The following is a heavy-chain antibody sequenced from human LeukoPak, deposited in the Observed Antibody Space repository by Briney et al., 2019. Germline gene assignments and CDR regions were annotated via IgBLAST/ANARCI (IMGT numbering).Heavy chain of an antibody. V-gene: IGHV3-30*18. Sequence: GGPLRLSCAASGFTFSSYGMHWVRQAPGKGLEWVAVISYDGSNKYYADSVKGRFTISRDNSKNTLYLQMNSLRAEDTAVYYCAKLQTYYYGSGSYYNGDYWGQGTLVTVSS. J-gene: IGHJ4*02. D-gene: IGHD3-10*01. CDR1: GFTFSSYG. CDR3: AKLQTYYYGSGSYYNGDY. CDR2: ISYDGSNK.